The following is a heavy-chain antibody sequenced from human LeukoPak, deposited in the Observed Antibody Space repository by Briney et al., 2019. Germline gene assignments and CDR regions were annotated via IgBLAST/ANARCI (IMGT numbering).Heavy chain of an antibody. J-gene: IGHJ4*02. V-gene: IGHV1-18*01. CDR1: GYPFTVNG. Sequence: ASVKVSCKASGYPFTVNGIIWVRQAPGEGLEWVGWISANSGNTIYAQKFQGRFTITTETSTSTVYMELTSLRFDDTAVYYCARDKNYRFDYWGQGTLVTVPS. CDR3: ARDKNYRFDY. D-gene: IGHD5-24*01. CDR2: ISANSGNT.